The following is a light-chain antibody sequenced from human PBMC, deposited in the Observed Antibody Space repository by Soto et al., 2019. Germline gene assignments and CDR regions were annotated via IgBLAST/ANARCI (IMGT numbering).Light chain of an antibody. CDR2: DVS. CDR3: SSYTPSNTRQLF. V-gene: IGLV2-14*03. J-gene: IGLJ1*01. Sequence: QSALTQPASVSGSPGQSITISCTGTSNDVGGYNYVSWYQHHPGKAPKLIIYDVSNRPSGVSNRFSGSKSGNTASLTISGLQPEDEADYYCSSYTPSNTRQLFFGTGTKVPV. CDR1: SNDVGGYNY.